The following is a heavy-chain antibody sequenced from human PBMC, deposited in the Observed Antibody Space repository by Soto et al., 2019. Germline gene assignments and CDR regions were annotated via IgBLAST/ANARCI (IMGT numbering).Heavy chain of an antibody. D-gene: IGHD3-22*01. Sequence: GSGPTPVNPTQTLTLTCTFSGVSLSPSGVGVGWIRQPPGKALEWLALIYWNDDKRYSPSLKSRLTITKDTSKNQVVLTMTNMDPVDTATYYCAHSDTYYYDSSGYYCPSYYFDYWGQGTLVTVS. J-gene: IGHJ4*02. CDR3: AHSDTYYYDSSGYYCPSYYFDY. V-gene: IGHV2-5*01. CDR1: GVSLSPSGVG. CDR2: IYWNDDK.